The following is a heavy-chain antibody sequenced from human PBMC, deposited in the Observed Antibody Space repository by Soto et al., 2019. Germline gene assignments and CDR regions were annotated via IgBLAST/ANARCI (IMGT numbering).Heavy chain of an antibody. Sequence: QVQLVQSGAAVKRPGSSVKVSCKASGGTFSRYTISWVRQAPGQGLEWMGRIIPMLGVANYAQKFQGRVTITADKSTSTAYMELSSLRSEDTALYYCASAEEQLAHYWGQGTLVTVSS. CDR3: ASAEEQLAHY. CDR1: GGTFSRYT. CDR2: IIPMLGVA. D-gene: IGHD6-13*01. V-gene: IGHV1-69*02. J-gene: IGHJ4*02.